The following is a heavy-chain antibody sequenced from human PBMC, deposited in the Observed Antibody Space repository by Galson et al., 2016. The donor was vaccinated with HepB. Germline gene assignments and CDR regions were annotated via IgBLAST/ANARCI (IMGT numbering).Heavy chain of an antibody. Sequence: SVKVSCKASGYTFSSYGISWVRQAPGQGLEWMGWISVYNGNTNYAQKLQGRVTMTTDTSTSTAYMELRSLRSDDTAVYYCARLLFGGVIVAEYWGQGTLVTVSS. V-gene: IGHV1-18*01. CDR2: ISVYNGNT. CDR1: GYTFSSYG. J-gene: IGHJ4*02. CDR3: ARLLFGGVIVAEY. D-gene: IGHD3-16*02.